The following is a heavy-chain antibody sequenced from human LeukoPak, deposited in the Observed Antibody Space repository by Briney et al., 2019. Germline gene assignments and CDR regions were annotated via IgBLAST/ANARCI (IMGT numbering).Heavy chain of an antibody. D-gene: IGHD6-19*01. CDR1: GFTFSSYA. CDR2: ISGSGGST. V-gene: IGHV3-23*01. J-gene: IGHJ4*02. Sequence: PGGSLRLSCAASGFTFSSYAMSWVRRAPGKGLEWVSAISGSGGSTYYADSVKGRFTISRDNSKNTLYLQMNSLRAEDTAVYYCAKDFAIAVAGTIDYWGQGTLVTVSS. CDR3: AKDFAIAVAGTIDY.